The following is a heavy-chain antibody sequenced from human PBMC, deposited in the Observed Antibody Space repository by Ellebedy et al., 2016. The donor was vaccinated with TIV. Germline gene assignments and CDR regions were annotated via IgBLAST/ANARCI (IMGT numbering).Heavy chain of an antibody. V-gene: IGHV4-34*12. J-gene: IGHJ6*02. CDR1: GGPFSDSF. D-gene: IGHD1-14*01. CDR2: TMHGGST. Sequence: SETLSLTCDVYGGPFSDSFWTWIRQPPGKGLEWIGETMHGGSTHYNPSLTSRVTILLDTSKKQVSLSLYSVTAADTAVYYCASRNRDRYYGVDVWGQGTTVTVSS. CDR3: ASRNRDRYYGVDV.